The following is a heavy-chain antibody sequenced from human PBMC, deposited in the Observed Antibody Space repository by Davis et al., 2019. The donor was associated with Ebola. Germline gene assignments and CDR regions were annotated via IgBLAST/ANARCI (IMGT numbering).Heavy chain of an antibody. CDR2: IYYSGIT. CDR1: GGSISSYY. Sequence: SETLSLTCTVSGGSISSYYWSWIRQPPGKGLEWIGYIYYSGITNYNPSLKSRVTISIDTSESQLSLKLSSVTAADTAVYYCAREDASSTSADYWGQGILVTVSS. V-gene: IGHV4-59*01. CDR3: AREDASSTSADY. J-gene: IGHJ4*02. D-gene: IGHD2-15*01.